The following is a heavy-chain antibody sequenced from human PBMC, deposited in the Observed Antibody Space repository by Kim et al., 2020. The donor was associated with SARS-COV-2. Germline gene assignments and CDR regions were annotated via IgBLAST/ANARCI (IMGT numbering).Heavy chain of an antibody. CDR3: ARGLDFVSGYSEN. V-gene: IGHV1-46*01. D-gene: IGHD3-3*01. CDR1: GYNFAAFD. Sequence: ASVKVSCRTSGYNFAAFDMHWVKQAPGQGLEWVGIINPMSGTTHSPWKFQDRLTITTDTATTTVYMDLKNLRSEDSATYFCARGLDFVSGYSENWGQGTLVTVSS. CDR2: INPMSGTT. J-gene: IGHJ4*02.